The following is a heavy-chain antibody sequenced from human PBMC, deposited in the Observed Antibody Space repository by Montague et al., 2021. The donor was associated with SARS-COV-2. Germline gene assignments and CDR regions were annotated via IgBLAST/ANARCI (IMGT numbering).Heavy chain of an antibody. D-gene: IGHD3-9*01. Sequence: SETLSLTCEVSGGSISSYYWSWIRQSPGKGLEWIGYVHYTGSTKYNPSLKTRVTLSLDTPKNRFSLKLSSVTAADTAVYYCARGVYNRVIFVVSPRYYFDYWGQGNMVAVSA. CDR3: ARGVYNRVIFVVSPRYYFDY. CDR1: GGSISSYY. CDR2: VHYTGST. V-gene: IGHV4-59*01. J-gene: IGHJ4*02.